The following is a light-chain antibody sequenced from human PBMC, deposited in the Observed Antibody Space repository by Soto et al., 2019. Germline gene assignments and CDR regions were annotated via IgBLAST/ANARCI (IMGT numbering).Light chain of an antibody. Sequence: EMVLTQSPATLSLSPGERATLSWRASQSVSSYLAWYQQKPGQAPRLLIYDASNRATGIPARFSGSGSGTDFTLTISSLEPEDFAVYYCQQYNNWPRTFGQGTKVE. CDR1: QSVSSY. CDR2: DAS. V-gene: IGKV3-11*01. J-gene: IGKJ1*01. CDR3: QQYNNWPRT.